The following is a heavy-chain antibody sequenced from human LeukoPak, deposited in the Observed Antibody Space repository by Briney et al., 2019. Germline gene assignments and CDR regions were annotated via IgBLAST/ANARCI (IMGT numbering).Heavy chain of an antibody. J-gene: IGHJ4*02. CDR2: ISGRGGST. CDR3: ANPQSGSGY. CDR1: GFTFSSYA. D-gene: IGHD2-15*01. V-gene: IGHV3-23*01. Sequence: GGSLRLSCAAPGFTFSSYAMSSFRQAPGQGLESVSAISGRGGSTYYADSVKGRFTISRDNSKNTLYLQMNSLRAEDTAVYYCANPQSGSGYWGQATLVTVSS.